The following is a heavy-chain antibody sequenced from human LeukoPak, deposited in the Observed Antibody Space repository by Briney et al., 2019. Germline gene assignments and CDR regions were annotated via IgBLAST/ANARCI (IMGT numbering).Heavy chain of an antibody. D-gene: IGHD6-13*01. V-gene: IGHV3-9*01. J-gene: IGHJ4*02. Sequence: PGGSLRLSCAASGFTFDDYVMHWVRQAPGKGLEWVSGITWNSDTIAYADSVKGRFTISRDNAKNSLYLQMNSLRADDTAVYYCARDINDRPQIAAAGTPDYWGQGTLVTVSS. CDR3: ARDINDRPQIAAAGTPDY. CDR2: ITWNSDTI. CDR1: GFTFDDYV.